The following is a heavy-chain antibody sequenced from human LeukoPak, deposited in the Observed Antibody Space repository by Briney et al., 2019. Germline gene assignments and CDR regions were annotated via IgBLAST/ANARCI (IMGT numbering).Heavy chain of an antibody. D-gene: IGHD2-21*02. CDR3: ARDPGAYCGGDCFAFDI. Sequence: GGSLRLSCAASGFTVSRNYMSWVRQAPGKGLEWVSVIYSGGSTYYSDSVMRRFTISRHNSKNTLYLQMNSLRAEDTAVYYCARDPGAYCGGDCFAFDIWGQGTMVTVSS. J-gene: IGHJ3*02. CDR2: IYSGGST. V-gene: IGHV3-53*04. CDR1: GFTVSRNY.